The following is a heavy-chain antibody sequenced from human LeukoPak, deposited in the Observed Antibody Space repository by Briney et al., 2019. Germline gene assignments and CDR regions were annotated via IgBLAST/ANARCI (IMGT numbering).Heavy chain of an antibody. CDR3: AKDTGTSCPGDY. D-gene: IGHD2-2*01. CDR2: ISYDGSNK. J-gene: IGHJ4*02. V-gene: IGHV3-30*18. Sequence: GGSLRLSCAASGFTFSSYGMHWVRQAPGKGLEWVAVISYDGSNKYYADSVKGRFTISRDNSKNTLYLQMNSLRAEDTAVYYCAKDTGTSCPGDYWGRGTLVTVSS. CDR1: GFTFSSYG.